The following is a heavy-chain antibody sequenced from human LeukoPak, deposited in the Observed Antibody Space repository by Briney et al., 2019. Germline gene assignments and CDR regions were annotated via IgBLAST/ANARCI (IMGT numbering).Heavy chain of an antibody. D-gene: IGHD5-18*01. V-gene: IGHV3-21*01. CDR3: ARGVGHGGQEHSYVYYFDY. CDR2: ISSSSSYI. Sequence: PGGSLRLSCAASGFTFSSYSMNWVRQAPGKGLEWVSSISSSSSYIYYADSVKGRFTISRDNAKNSLYLQMSSLRAEDTAVYYCARGVGHGGQEHSYVYYFDYWGQGPLFTVSS. J-gene: IGHJ4*02. CDR1: GFTFSSYS.